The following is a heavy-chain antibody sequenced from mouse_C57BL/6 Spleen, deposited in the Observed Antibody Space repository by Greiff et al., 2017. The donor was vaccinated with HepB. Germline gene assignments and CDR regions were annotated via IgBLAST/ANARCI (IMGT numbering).Heavy chain of an antibody. J-gene: IGHJ3*01. Sequence: EVMLVESGGGLVKPGGSLKLSCAASGFTFSSYAMSWVRQTPEKRLEWVATISDGGSYTYYPDNVKGRFTISRDNAKNNLYLQMSHLKSEDTAMYYCARHGNYVGAWFAYWGQGTLVTVSA. CDR2: ISDGGSYT. CDR3: ARHGNYVGAWFAY. CDR1: GFTFSSYA. V-gene: IGHV5-4*03. D-gene: IGHD2-1*01.